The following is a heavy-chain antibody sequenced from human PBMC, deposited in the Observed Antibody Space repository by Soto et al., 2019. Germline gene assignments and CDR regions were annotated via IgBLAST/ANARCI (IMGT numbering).Heavy chain of an antibody. V-gene: IGHV3-30-3*01. J-gene: IGHJ2*01. CDR1: GFTFSTYA. Sequence: QVQLVESGGGVVQPGRSLRLSCTASGFTFSTYAMQWVRQAPGKGLEWVAVVSSEGGTQFYADSVKGRFTISRDNSKNSLYLQRSSLTTEDAAIFYCARENYYGGHVIGSLDLWGRGTLVSGSS. D-gene: IGHD3-22*01. CDR2: VSSEGGTQ. CDR3: ARENYYGGHVIGSLDL.